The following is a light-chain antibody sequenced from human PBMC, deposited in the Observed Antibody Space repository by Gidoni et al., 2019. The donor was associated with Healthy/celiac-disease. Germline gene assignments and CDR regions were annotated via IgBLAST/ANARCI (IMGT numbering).Light chain of an antibody. CDR2: DAS. CDR3: QQRSNWPFT. J-gene: IGKJ4*01. Sequence: EIVLTPSPATLSLSPGESATLSGRASQSVSSYLAWYQQKPGQAPRLLIYDASNRATGIPARFSGSGSGTDFTLTISSLEPEDFAVYYCQQRSNWPFTFGGGTKVEIK. V-gene: IGKV3-11*01. CDR1: QSVSSY.